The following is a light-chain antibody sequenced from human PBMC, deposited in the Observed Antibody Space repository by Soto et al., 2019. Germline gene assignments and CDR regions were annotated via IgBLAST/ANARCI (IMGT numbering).Light chain of an antibody. V-gene: IGLV2-8*01. J-gene: IGLJ2*01. CDR1: TSDVGGSNR. CDR3: SSSAGNNLL. CDR2: EVT. Sequence: QSVLTQPPSASGSPGQSVTISCTGTTSDVGGSNRISWYQQHPGQVPKLLIYEVTNRPSGVPDRFSGSKSANTASLTVSGLQSEDEADYYCSSSAGNNLLFGGGTKLTVL.